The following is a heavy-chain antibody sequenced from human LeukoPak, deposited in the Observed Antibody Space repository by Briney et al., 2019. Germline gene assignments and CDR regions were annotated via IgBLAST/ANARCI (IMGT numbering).Heavy chain of an antibody. CDR1: GGSISSSSYY. CDR2: VYYSVST. J-gene: IGHJ2*01. CDR3: ASPKYCSGGSCYSGWYFDL. D-gene: IGHD2-15*01. Sequence: SETLSLTCTVSGGSISSSSYYWGWIRQPPGKGLEWIGSVYYSVSTYYNPSLKSRVTISVDTSKNQFSLKLSSVTAADTAVYYCASPKYCSGGSCYSGWYFDLWGHGTLVTVSS. V-gene: IGHV4-39*01.